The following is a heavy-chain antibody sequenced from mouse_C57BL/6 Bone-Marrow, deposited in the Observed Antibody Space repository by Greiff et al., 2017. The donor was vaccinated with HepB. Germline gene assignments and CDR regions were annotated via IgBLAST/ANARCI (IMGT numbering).Heavy chain of an antibody. V-gene: IGHV5-4*01. J-gene: IGHJ2*01. CDR2: ISDGGSYT. Sequence: EVQVVESGGGLVKPGGSLKLSCAASGFTFSSYAMSWVRQTPEKRLEWVATISDGGSYTYYPDNVKGRFTISRDNAKNNLYLQMSHLKSEDTAMYYCARDGNSVTGYFDYWGQGTTLTVSS. D-gene: IGHD2-12*01. CDR3: ARDGNSVTGYFDY. CDR1: GFTFSSYA.